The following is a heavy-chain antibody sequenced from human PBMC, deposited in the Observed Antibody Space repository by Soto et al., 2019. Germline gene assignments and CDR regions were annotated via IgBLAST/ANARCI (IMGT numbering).Heavy chain of an antibody. CDR2: INHDESSA. V-gene: IGHV3-74*01. Sequence: GGSLRLSCAASGFTFGTYWLHWVRQAPGKGLLWVSQINHDESSANYADSVKGRFTISKDKARNTLYLEMSSLRAEDTAVYYCARVKGGSGAAGDPLDLWGQGTLVTVSS. J-gene: IGHJ4*02. CDR1: GFTFGTYW. D-gene: IGHD2-15*01. CDR3: ARVKGGSGAAGDPLDL.